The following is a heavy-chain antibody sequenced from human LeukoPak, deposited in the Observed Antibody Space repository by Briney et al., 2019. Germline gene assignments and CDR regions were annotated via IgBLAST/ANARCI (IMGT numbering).Heavy chain of an antibody. V-gene: IGHV3-48*04. D-gene: IGHD6-25*01. Sequence: GGSLRLSCAASRFTFSSYNMNWVRQAPGKGLEWISHISASSGTIYYADSVKGRFTISRDNAKDSLYLQMNSLRVKDTAVYYCARGGGYRLDYWGQGTLVTVSS. CDR3: ARGGGYRLDY. CDR2: ISASSGTI. J-gene: IGHJ4*02. CDR1: RFTFSSYN.